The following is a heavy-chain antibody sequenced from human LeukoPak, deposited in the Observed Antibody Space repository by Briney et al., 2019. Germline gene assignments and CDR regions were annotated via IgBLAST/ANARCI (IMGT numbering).Heavy chain of an antibody. J-gene: IGHJ6*02. Sequence: GSLRLSCAASGFTFSSYGMHWVRQAPGKGLEWVAVISYDGSNKYYADSVKGRFTISRDNSKNTLYLQMNSLRADDTAVYYCAKVSVWSATKHLLVYYYGMDVWGQGTTVTVSS. V-gene: IGHV3-30*18. CDR3: AKVSVWSATKHLLVYYYGMDV. CDR1: GFTFSSYG. CDR2: ISYDGSNK. D-gene: IGHD3-16*01.